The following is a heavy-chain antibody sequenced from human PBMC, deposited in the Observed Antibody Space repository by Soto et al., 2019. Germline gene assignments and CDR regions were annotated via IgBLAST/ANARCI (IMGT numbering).Heavy chain of an antibody. D-gene: IGHD3-22*01. CDR1: GFTFSSYG. V-gene: IGHV3-33*01. CDR3: ARDYDSSGYPRYYFDS. J-gene: IGHJ4*02. Sequence: GGSLRLSCAASGFTFSSYGMHWVRQAPGKGLEWVAVIWYDGSNKYYADSVKGRFTISRDNSKNTLYLQMNSLRAEDTAVYYCARDYDSSGYPRYYFDSWGQGTLVPVSS. CDR2: IWYDGSNK.